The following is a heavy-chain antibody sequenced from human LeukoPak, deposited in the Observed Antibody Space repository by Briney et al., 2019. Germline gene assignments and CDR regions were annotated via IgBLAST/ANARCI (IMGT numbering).Heavy chain of an antibody. CDR1: GFTFSSYW. V-gene: IGHV3-7*01. CDR2: IKQDGSEK. Sequence: QPGGSLRLSCAASGFTFSSYWMSWVRQAPGKGLEWVANIKQDGSEKYYVDSVKGRFTISRDNAKNSLYLQMNSLRAEDTAMYYCARVLYYYGSGSYYNREYYFDYWGQGTLVTVSS. J-gene: IGHJ4*02. CDR3: ARVLYYYGSGSYYNREYYFDY. D-gene: IGHD3-10*01.